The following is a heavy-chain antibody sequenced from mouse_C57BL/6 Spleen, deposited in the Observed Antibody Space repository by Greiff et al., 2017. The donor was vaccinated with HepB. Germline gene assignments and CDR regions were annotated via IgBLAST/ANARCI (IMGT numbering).Heavy chain of an antibody. J-gene: IGHJ2*01. D-gene: IGHD1-1*01. CDR1: GYTFTSYW. CDR3: ARGRYYGSSYDFDY. V-gene: IGHV1-64*01. CDR2: IHPNSGST. Sequence: QVQLQQPGAELVKPGASVKLSCKASGYTFTSYWMHWVKQRPGQGLEWIGMIHPNSGSTNYNEKFKSKATLTVDKSSSTAYMQRSSLTSEDSAVYDCARGRYYGSSYDFDYWGQGTTLTVSS.